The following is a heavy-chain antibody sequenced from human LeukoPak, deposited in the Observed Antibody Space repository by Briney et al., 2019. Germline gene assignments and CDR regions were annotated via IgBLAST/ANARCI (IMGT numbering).Heavy chain of an antibody. CDR2: ISNSASII. CDR3: ARETLGVTAFDI. D-gene: IGHD2-21*02. V-gene: IGHV3-11*01. Sequence: GGSLRLSCAASGFTFSDYYMSWIRQAPGKGLGWVSYISNSASIIYYADSVKGRFTISRDNAKNSLYLQMNSLRAEDTAVYYCARETLGVTAFDIWGQGTMVTVSS. J-gene: IGHJ3*02. CDR1: GFTFSDYY.